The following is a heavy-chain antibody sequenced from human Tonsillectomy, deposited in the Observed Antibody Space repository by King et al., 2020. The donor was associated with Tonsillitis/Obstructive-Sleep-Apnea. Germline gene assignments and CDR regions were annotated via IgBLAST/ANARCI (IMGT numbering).Heavy chain of an antibody. Sequence: VQLVESGGGLVQPGGSLRLSCAASGFTFSTFWMTWVRQAPGKGLEWVAKVKQDGSEKYYVDSVKGRFTISRDNAPNSLYLQMNSLRAEDTAVYYCARINGGQGVYYMDVLGKATTVTVAS. D-gene: IGHD3-10*01. J-gene: IGHJ6*03. CDR2: VKQDGSEK. CDR3: ARINGGQGVYYMDV. V-gene: IGHV3-7*04. CDR1: GFTFSTFW.